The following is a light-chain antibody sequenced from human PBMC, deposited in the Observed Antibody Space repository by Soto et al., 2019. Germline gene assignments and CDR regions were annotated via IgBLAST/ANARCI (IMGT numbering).Light chain of an antibody. V-gene: IGKV3-20*01. CDR3: QQYGSSSYT. CDR2: GAS. CDR1: QSVASSY. J-gene: IGKJ2*01. Sequence: EIVLTQSPGTLSLSPGEGATLSCRASQSVASSYIAWYQQKPGQAPRLIIYGASNRATGTPDRFSGGGSGTDFTLTISRLEPEDFAVYYCQQYGSSSYTFGQGTKLEIK.